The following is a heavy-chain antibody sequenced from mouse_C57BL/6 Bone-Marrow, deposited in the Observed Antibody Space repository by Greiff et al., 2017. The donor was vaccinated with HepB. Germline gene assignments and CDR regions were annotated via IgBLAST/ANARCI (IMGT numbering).Heavy chain of an antibody. D-gene: IGHD1-1*01. CDR2: INPNNGGT. V-gene: IGHV1-22*01. Sequence: EVQLQQSGPELVKPGASVKMSCKASGYTFTDYNMHWVKQSHGKSLEWIGYINPNNGGTSYNQKFKGKATLTVNKSSSTAYMELRSLTSEDSAVYYCASTVVTFYYFDYWGQGTTLTVSS. J-gene: IGHJ2*01. CDR1: GYTFTDYN. CDR3: ASTVVTFYYFDY.